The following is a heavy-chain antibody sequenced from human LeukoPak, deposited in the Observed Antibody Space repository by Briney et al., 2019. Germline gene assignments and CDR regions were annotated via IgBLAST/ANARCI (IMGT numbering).Heavy chain of an antibody. CDR1: GFTFSGTA. Sequence: GGSLRLSCAASGFTFSGTAMHWDRQASGKGLEWVGRIRSKANSYATAYAASVTGRFTISRDDSKNTAYLQMNSLETEDTAVYYCASPYCSDGVCYPGYWGQGALVTVSS. J-gene: IGHJ4*02. D-gene: IGHD2-8*01. V-gene: IGHV3-73*01. CDR2: IRSKANSYAT. CDR3: ASPYCSDGVCYPGY.